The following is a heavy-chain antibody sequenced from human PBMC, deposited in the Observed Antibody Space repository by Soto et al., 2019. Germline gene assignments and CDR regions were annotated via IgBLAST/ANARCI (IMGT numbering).Heavy chain of an antibody. CDR3: AKQESDWNDHFDY. D-gene: IGHD1-1*01. Sequence: SETLSLTCAVYGGSFSGYYWTWIRQPPGTGLEWIGEINHSGSTNYNPSLKSRVTISVDTSKNQFSLKLTSVTAADTAVYYCAKQESDWNDHFDYWGQGTLVTVSS. CDR2: INHSGST. J-gene: IGHJ4*02. V-gene: IGHV4-34*01. CDR1: GGSFSGYY.